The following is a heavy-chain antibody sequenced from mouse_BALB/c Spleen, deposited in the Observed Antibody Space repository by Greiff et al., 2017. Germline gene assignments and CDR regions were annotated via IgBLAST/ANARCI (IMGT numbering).Heavy chain of an antibody. CDR2: IYPGNSDT. CDR1: GYSFTSYW. Sequence: VQLQQSGTVLARPGASVKMSCKASGYSFTSYWMHWVKQRPGQGLEWIGAIYPGNSDTSYNQKFKGKAKLTAVTSASTAYMELSSLTNEDSAVYYCTYYYGSSWFAYWGQGTLVTVSA. D-gene: IGHD1-1*01. CDR3: TYYYGSSWFAY. J-gene: IGHJ3*01. V-gene: IGHV1-5*01.